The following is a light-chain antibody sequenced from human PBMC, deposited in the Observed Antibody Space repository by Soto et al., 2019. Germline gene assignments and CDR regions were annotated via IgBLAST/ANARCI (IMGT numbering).Light chain of an antibody. CDR1: QSVGTN. CDR2: GAA. V-gene: IGKV3-15*01. Sequence: EIVMTQSPVILSVSPGERATLSCRASQSVGTNLAWYQQKPGQAPRLLISGAATRATGIPARFSGRGPGTEFTLTVSSLQSEDFAVYYCKQYNNWPRTFGQGTKVDIK. J-gene: IGKJ1*01. CDR3: KQYNNWPRT.